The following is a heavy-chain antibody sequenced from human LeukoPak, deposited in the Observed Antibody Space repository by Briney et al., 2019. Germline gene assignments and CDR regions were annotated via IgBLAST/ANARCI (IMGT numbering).Heavy chain of an antibody. V-gene: IGHV3-48*04. CDR1: GFTFSSYS. CDR3: AKDRGQDYYYYMDV. CDR2: ISDSGRTT. Sequence: PGRSLRLSCAASGFTFSSYSMNWVRQAPGKGLEWVSYISDSGRTTFYADSVKGRFTISRDNAKNSLYLQMSSLRAEDTAVYYCAKDRGQDYYYYMDVWGKGTTVTVSS. J-gene: IGHJ6*03.